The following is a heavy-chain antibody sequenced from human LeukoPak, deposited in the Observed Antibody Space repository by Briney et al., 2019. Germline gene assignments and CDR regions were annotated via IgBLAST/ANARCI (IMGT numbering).Heavy chain of an antibody. CDR1: GGSISSYY. V-gene: IGHV4-4*07. Sequence: SETLSLTCTVSGGSISSYYRSWVRQPAGKGLEYIGRIYTTGSTNYNPSLKSRVTMSVDTSKNQFSLKLSSVTAADTAVYYCARAVGSDYPYYFDYRGQGTLVTVSS. CDR2: IYTTGST. J-gene: IGHJ4*02. CDR3: ARAVGSDYPYYFDY. D-gene: IGHD3-10*01.